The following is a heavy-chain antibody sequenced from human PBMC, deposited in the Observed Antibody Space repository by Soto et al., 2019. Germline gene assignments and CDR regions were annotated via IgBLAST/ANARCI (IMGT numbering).Heavy chain of an antibody. CDR3: ARSYCSGGSCSNDDYYYYGMDV. D-gene: IGHD2-15*01. V-gene: IGHV5-10-1*01. J-gene: IGHJ6*02. CDR2: IDPSDSYT. Sequence: ESLKISCKGSGYSFTSYWISWVRQMPGKGLEWMGRIDPSDSYTNYSPSFQGHVTISADKSISTAYLQWSSLKASDTAMYYCARSYCSGGSCSNDDYYYYGMDVWGQGTTVTVSS. CDR1: GYSFTSYW.